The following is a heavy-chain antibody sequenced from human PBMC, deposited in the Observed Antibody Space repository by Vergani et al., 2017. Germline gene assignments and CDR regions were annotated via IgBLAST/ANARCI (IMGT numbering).Heavy chain of an antibody. Sequence: QVQILQSGGGVVQPGGSLRLSCTLSGFTLNTYGIHWVRQAPGQGLEWVSFIRYDGSSEYYGDSVKGRFTISRDKSQNTVNLQMNSLRTEDTAVYFCANSVIAGNVGVAYFGMDVWGRGTTVTVSS. CDR3: ANSVIAGNVGVAYFGMDV. J-gene: IGHJ6*02. D-gene: IGHD2/OR15-2a*01. CDR1: GFTLNTYG. CDR2: IRYDGSSE. V-gene: IGHV3-30*02.